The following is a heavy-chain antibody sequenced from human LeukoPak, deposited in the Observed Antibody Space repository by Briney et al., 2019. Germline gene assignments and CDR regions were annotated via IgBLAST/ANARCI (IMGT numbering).Heavy chain of an antibody. CDR1: GYTFTSYG. Sequence: ASVKVSCKASGYTFTSYGISWVRQAPGQGLEWMGWISAYNGNTNYAQKLQGRVTMTTDTSTSTAYMELRSLRSDDTAVYYCARFGYCSGGSCYRIVNDYWGQGTLVTVSS. CDR2: ISAYNGNT. V-gene: IGHV1-18*01. D-gene: IGHD2-15*01. CDR3: ARFGYCSGGSCYRIVNDY. J-gene: IGHJ4*02.